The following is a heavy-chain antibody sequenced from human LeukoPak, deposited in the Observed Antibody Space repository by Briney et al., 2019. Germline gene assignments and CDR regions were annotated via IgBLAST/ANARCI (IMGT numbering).Heavy chain of an antibody. J-gene: IGHJ4*02. D-gene: IGHD1-26*01. CDR2: IYYSGST. Sequence: SETLSLTCTVSARSISSSSYYWGWIRQPPGKGLECIGSIYYSGSTYYNPSLKSRVTISIDTSKNQFSLKLSSVTAADTAVYYCARFNSGSYQHYFDYWGQGTLVTVSS. CDR3: ARFNSGSYQHYFDY. V-gene: IGHV4-39*07. CDR1: ARSISSSSYY.